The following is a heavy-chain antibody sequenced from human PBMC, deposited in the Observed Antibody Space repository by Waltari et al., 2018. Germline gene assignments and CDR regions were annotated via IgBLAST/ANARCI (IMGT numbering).Heavy chain of an antibody. V-gene: IGHV1-69*01. J-gene: IGHJ6*03. CDR3: ARGPSADHNYYYMDV. CDR2: IIRIFGTA. CDR1: GGTFSSYA. Sequence: QVQLVQSGAEVKKPGSSVKVSCKASGGTFSSYAISWVRQAPGQGLEWMGGIIRIFGTANYAQKFQGGVTITADESTSTAYMGLSSLRSEDTAVYYCARGPSADHNYYYMDVWGKGTTVTVSS.